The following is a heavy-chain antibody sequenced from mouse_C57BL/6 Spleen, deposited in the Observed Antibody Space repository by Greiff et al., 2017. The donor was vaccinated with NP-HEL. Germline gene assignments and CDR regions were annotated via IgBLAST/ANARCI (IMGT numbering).Heavy chain of an antibody. CDR1: GYTFTSYW. CDR2: IHPNSGST. D-gene: IGHD1-1*01. Sequence: VQLQQPGAELVKPGASVKLSCKASGYTFTSYWMHWVKQRPGQGLEWIGMIHPNSGSTNYNEKFKSKATLTVDKSSSTAYMQLSSLTSEDSAVYYCAAEDYGSSYDFDDWGTGTTVTVSS. V-gene: IGHV1-64*01. CDR3: AAEDYGSSYDFDD. J-gene: IGHJ1*03.